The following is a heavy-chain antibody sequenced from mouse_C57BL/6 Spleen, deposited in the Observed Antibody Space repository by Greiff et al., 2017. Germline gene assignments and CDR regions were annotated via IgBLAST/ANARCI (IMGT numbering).Heavy chain of an antibody. CDR3: ARSPSTMVTYDYAMDY. D-gene: IGHD2-1*01. V-gene: IGHV1-69*01. J-gene: IGHJ4*01. CDR2: IDPSDSYT. CDR1: GYTFTSYW. Sequence: VQLQESGAELVMPGASVKLSCKASGYTFTSYWMHWVKQRPGQGLEWIGEIDPSDSYTNYNQKFKGKSTLTVDKSSSTAYMQLSSLTSEDSAVYYCARSPSTMVTYDYAMDYWGQGTSVTVSS.